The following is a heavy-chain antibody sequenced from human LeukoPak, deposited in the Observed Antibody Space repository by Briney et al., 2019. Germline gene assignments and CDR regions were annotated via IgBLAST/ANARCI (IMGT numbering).Heavy chain of an antibody. Sequence: SETLSLTCTVSGGSISSYYWSWIRQPPGKGLEWIGYIYYSGSTNYNPSLKSRVTISVDTSKNQFSLKLSSVTAADTAVYYCARGGPGSTYYYGSSGDYFGYWGQGTLVTVSS. CDR3: ARGGPGSTYYYGSSGDYFGY. CDR2: IYYSGST. D-gene: IGHD3-22*01. CDR1: GGSISSYY. V-gene: IGHV4-59*01. J-gene: IGHJ4*02.